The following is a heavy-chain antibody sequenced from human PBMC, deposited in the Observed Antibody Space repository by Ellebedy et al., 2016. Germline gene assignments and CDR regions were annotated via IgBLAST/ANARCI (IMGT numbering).Heavy chain of an antibody. D-gene: IGHD5-24*01. CDR3: ARERWLQLPYWYFDL. J-gene: IGHJ2*01. Sequence: SETLSLXXTVSGGSISSGDYYWSWIRQPPGKGLEWIGYIYYSGSTYYNPSLKSRVTISVDTSKNQFSLKLSSVTAADTAVYYCARERWLQLPYWYFDLWGRGTLVTVSS. CDR2: IYYSGST. V-gene: IGHV4-30-4*01. CDR1: GGSISSGDYY.